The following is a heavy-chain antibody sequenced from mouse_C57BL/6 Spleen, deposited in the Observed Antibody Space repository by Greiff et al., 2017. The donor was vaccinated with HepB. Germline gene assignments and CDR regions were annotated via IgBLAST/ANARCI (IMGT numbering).Heavy chain of an antibody. V-gene: IGHV2-2*01. CDR1: GFSLTSYG. J-gene: IGHJ4*01. CDR3: ARNSYYGSTYEDFYYYAMDY. CDR2: IWSGGST. D-gene: IGHD1-1*01. Sequence: VKLVESGPGLVQPSQSLSITCTVSGFSLTSYGVHWVRQSPGKGLEWLGVIWSGGSTDYNAAFISRLSISKDNSKSQVFFKMNSLQADDTAIYYCARNSYYGSTYEDFYYYAMDYWGQGTSVTVSS.